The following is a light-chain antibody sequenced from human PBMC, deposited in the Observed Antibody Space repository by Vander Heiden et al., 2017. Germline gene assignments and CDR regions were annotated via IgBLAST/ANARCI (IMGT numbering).Light chain of an antibody. CDR2: KVS. CDR3: MQGTPWSWT. Sequence: DVVMTQSPLSLPVTLGQPASISCRSSQSLVYSDGNTYLNWFQQRPGQSPRRLIYKVSNRDSGVPDRFSGSGSGTDFTLKISRVEAEDVGVYYCMQGTPWSWTFGQGTKVEIK. CDR1: QSLVYSDGNTY. J-gene: IGKJ1*01. V-gene: IGKV2-30*01.